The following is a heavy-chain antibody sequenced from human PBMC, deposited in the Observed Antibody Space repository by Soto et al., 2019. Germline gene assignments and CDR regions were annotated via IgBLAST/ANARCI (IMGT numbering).Heavy chain of an antibody. CDR1: GGSLSDYF. CDR2: INHLGSI. CDR3: ARGGISHWAYFYYMDV. Sequence: SETLSLTCVVSGGSLSDYFWSWIRQPPGMALEWIGEINHLGSINYNPSLKSRVTMSVDTSKNQFSLTLNSVAAADTATYYCARGGISHWAYFYYMDVWDRGTTVTAP. J-gene: IGHJ6*03. D-gene: IGHD2-21*01. V-gene: IGHV4-34*01.